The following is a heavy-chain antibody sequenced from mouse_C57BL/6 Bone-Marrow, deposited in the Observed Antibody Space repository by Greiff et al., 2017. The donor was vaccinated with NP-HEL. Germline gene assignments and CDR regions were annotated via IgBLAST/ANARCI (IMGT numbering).Heavy chain of an antibody. CDR2: IDPENGDT. CDR3: TTSLSYFDY. V-gene: IGHV14-4*01. CDR1: GFNIKDDY. J-gene: IGHJ2*01. D-gene: IGHD2-3*01. Sequence: VQLQQSGAELVRPGASVKLSCTASGFNIKDDYMHWVKQRPEQGLEWIGWIDPENGDTEYASKFQGKATITADTSSNTAYLQLSSLTSEDTAVYYCTTSLSYFDYWGQGTTLTVSS.